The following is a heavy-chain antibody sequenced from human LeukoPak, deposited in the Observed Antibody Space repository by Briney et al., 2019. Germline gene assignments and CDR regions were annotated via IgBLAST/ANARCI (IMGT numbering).Heavy chain of an antibody. V-gene: IGHV3-21*01. CDR2: ISSSSSYI. CDR3: ARASCSGGSCYLDY. D-gene: IGHD2-15*01. J-gene: IGHJ4*02. Sequence: GRSLRLSCAASGVTFSSYSMNWIRHAPGKELERVSSISSSSSYIYYADSVKGRFTISRDNAKNSLYLQMNSLRAEDTAVYYCARASCSGGSCYLDYWGQGTLVTVSS. CDR1: GVTFSSYS.